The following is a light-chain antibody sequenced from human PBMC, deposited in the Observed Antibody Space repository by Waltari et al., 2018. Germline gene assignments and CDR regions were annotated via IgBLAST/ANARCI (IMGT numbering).Light chain of an antibody. V-gene: IGKV1-39*01. J-gene: IGKJ1*01. CDR1: QSIGNY. Sequence: DIQVTQSPSSLSAPVGDRVSITCRATQSIGNYLNWYQHNPGKAPKLLIYSASSLQSGVTSRFSGSGSGTDFTLTITSLQPEDFTTYYCQETYSSPPSTFGPGTKVESK. CDR3: QETYSSPPST. CDR2: SAS.